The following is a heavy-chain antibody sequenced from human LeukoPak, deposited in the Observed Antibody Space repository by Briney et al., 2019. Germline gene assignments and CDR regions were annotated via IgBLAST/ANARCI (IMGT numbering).Heavy chain of an antibody. Sequence: GRSLRLSCAASGFRFDSHAMHWVRQAPGKGLEWVTFISYDGRIKYYADSVKGRFTISRDNSNNMVYLYMNSLRAEDTAVYYCARDLSQKYSCDPWGQGTLVTVSS. CDR3: ARDLSQKYSCDP. CDR2: ISYDGRIK. D-gene: IGHD2/OR15-2a*01. V-gene: IGHV3-30*04. J-gene: IGHJ5*02. CDR1: GFRFDSHA.